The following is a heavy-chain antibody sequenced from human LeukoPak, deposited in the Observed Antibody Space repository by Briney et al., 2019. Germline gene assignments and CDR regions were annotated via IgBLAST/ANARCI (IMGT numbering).Heavy chain of an antibody. CDR1: GFTFRYYG. CDR3: ASWLRDGYNFGYFDY. J-gene: IGHJ4*02. CDR2: ISGTGGST. Sequence: GGSLRLSCAASGFTFRYYGMSWVRQAPGKGLEWVSVISGTGGSTYYADSVKGQFTISRDNSKNTLYLQMNSLRAEDTAVYYCASWLRDGYNFGYFDYWGQGTLVTVSS. D-gene: IGHD5-24*01. V-gene: IGHV3-23*01.